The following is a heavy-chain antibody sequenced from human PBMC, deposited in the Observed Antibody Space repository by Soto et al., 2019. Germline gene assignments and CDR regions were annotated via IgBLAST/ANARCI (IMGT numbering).Heavy chain of an antibody. D-gene: IGHD1-26*01. V-gene: IGHV4-59*01. Sequence: SETLSLTCTVSGGSISSYYWSWIRQPPGKGLEWIGYIYYSGSTNYNPSLKSRVTISVDTSKNQFSLKLSSVTAADTAVYYCARGGAREQLVYWGQGALVTVSS. CDR1: GGSISSYY. J-gene: IGHJ4*02. CDR2: IYYSGST. CDR3: ARGGAREQLVY.